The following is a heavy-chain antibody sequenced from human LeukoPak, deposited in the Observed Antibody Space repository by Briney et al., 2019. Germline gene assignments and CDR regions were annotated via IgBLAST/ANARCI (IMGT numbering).Heavy chain of an antibody. D-gene: IGHD2-15*01. CDR3: AKDSVVVVAGDLFDY. Sequence: PGGSLRLSCAASGFTFSSYGMHWVRQAPGKGLEWVAFIRYDGSNKYYADSVKGRFTISRDNPKNTLYLQMNSLRAEDTAVYYCAKDSVVVVAGDLFDYWGQGTLVTVSS. CDR1: GFTFSSYG. J-gene: IGHJ4*02. V-gene: IGHV3-30*02. CDR2: IRYDGSNK.